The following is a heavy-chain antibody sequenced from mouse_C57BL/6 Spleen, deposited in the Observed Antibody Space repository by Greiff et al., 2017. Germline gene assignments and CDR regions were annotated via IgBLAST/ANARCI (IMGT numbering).Heavy chain of an antibody. CDR2: IDPSDSYT. CDR1: GYTFISYW. Sequence: VQLQQPGAELVKPGASVKLSCKASGYTFISYWMQWVKQRPGQGLEWIGEIDPSDSYTNYNQKFKDKATLTVDTSSSTSNMQLSSLTSEDSAVCDCARGVLRDLHYAMDYWGQGTSVTVSS. D-gene: IGHD1-1*01. V-gene: IGHV1-50*01. CDR3: ARGVLRDLHYAMDY. J-gene: IGHJ4*01.